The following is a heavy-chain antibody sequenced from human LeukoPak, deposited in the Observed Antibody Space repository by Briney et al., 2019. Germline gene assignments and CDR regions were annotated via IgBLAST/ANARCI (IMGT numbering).Heavy chain of an antibody. J-gene: IGHJ4*02. CDR2: IYYSGST. CDR1: GGSISSSSYY. Sequence: PSETLSLTCTVSGGSISSSSYYWGWIRQPPGKGLEWIGSIYYSGSTYYNPSLKSRVTISVDTSKNQFSLKLSSVTAADTAVYYCARDSDYYDSRGFDYWGQGSLVTVSS. CDR3: ARDSDYYDSRGFDY. D-gene: IGHD3-22*01. V-gene: IGHV4-39*07.